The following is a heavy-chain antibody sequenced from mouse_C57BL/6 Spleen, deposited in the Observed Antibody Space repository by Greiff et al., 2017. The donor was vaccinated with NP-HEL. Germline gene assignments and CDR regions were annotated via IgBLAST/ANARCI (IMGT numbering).Heavy chain of an antibody. CDR3: ARGPSYRAWFAY. J-gene: IGHJ3*01. D-gene: IGHD1-2*01. CDR1: GYTFTSYW. Sequence: QVQLQQPGAELVRPGSSVKLSCKASGYTFTSYWMHWVKQRPIQGLEWIGNIDPSDSETHYNQKFKDKATLTVDKSSSTAYMQLSSLTSEDSAVYYCARGPSYRAWFAYWGQGTLVTVSA. CDR2: IDPSDSET. V-gene: IGHV1-52*01.